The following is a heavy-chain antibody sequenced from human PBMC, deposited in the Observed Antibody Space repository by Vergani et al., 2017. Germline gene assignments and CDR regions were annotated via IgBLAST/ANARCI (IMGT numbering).Heavy chain of an antibody. Sequence: VQLVESGGGVVQPGRSLRLSCAASGFTFSSYGMHWVRQAPGKGLEWVAVISYDGSNKYYADSVKGRFTISRDNSKNTVYLQMNSLRAEDTAVYYCARGHNSGWYEWFDPWGQGTLVTVSS. CDR1: GFTFSSYG. D-gene: IGHD6-19*01. CDR3: ARGHNSGWYEWFDP. CDR2: ISYDGSNK. J-gene: IGHJ5*02. V-gene: IGHV3-30*03.